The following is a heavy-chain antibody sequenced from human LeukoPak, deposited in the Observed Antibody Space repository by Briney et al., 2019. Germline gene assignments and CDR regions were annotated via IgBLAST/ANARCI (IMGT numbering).Heavy chain of an antibody. CDR1: GFTFTSSA. V-gene: IGHV1-58*02. D-gene: IGHD6-13*01. Sequence: SVKVSCKASGFTFTSSAMQWVRQARGQRLEWIGWIVVGSGNTNYAQKFQERVTITRDMSTSTAYMELSGLRSEDTAVYYCAAEAAAGNGRSDYWGQGTLVTVSS. CDR2: IVVGSGNT. CDR3: AAEAAAGNGRSDY. J-gene: IGHJ4*02.